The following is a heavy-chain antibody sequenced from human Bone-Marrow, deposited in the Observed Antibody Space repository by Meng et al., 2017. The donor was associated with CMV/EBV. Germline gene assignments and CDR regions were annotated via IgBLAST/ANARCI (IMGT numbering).Heavy chain of an antibody. CDR2: INPNSGGT. D-gene: IGHD3-22*01. J-gene: IGHJ4*02. CDR3: ARTDYYDSSGYSFFDY. CDR1: GYTFTGYY. V-gene: IGHV1-2*02. Sequence: ASVKVSCKASGYTFTGYYMHWVRQAPGQGLEWMGWINPNSGGTNYAQKFQGRVTMTRDKSISTAYMELSRLRSDDTAVYYWARTDYYDSSGYSFFDYWGQGTLVTVSS.